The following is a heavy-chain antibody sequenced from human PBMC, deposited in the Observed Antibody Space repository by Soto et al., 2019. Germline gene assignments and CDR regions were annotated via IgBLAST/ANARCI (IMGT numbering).Heavy chain of an antibody. CDR2: INTYNVNT. CDR1: GYTFINYG. Sequence: QVQLVQSGAEVKKPGASVKVSCKASGYTFINYGISWVRQAPGQGLEWMGWINTYNVNTNYAKKLQGRVTMTTDTSTSTAYMELRSLRSDDTAVYHCARDPVGQAWFDPWGQGTLVTVSS. J-gene: IGHJ5*02. CDR3: ARDPVGQAWFDP. D-gene: IGHD1-26*01. V-gene: IGHV1-18*01.